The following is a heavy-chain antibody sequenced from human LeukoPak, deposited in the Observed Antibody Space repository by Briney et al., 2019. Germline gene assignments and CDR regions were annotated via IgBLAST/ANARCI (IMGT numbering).Heavy chain of an antibody. Sequence: SETLTLTCTVSGGSIRSFYWSWFRQPPGKGLEWIGYIYSSGGTNYNPSLRSRVTISVDMSKNQFSLKLSSVTAADTSVYYCARKAGYYGSENDYWGQGTLVTVSS. V-gene: IGHV4-4*09. CDR3: ARKAGYYGSENDY. CDR2: IYSSGGT. J-gene: IGHJ4*02. CDR1: GGSIRSFY. D-gene: IGHD3-10*01.